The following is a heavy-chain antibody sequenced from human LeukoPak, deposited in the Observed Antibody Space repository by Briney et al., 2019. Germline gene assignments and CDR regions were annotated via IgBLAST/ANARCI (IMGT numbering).Heavy chain of an antibody. J-gene: IGHJ4*02. CDR3: AKSLLAWQWPGNGIDDY. D-gene: IGHD6-19*01. CDR2: ISSNGGST. Sequence: GGSLRLSCAASGFTFSSYAMHWVRQAPGKGLEYVSAISSNGGSTYYANSVKGRFTISRDNSKNTLYLQMGSLRAEDMAVYYCAKSLLAWQWPGNGIDDYWGQGTLVTVSS. CDR1: GFTFSSYA. V-gene: IGHV3-64*01.